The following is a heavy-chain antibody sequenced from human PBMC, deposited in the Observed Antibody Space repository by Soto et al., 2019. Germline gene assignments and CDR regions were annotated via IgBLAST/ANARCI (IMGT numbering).Heavy chain of an antibody. J-gene: IGHJ4*02. CDR2: MPYDGSNK. Sequence: QVQLVESGGGVVQSGRSLRLSCAASGFTFSRYDMHWVRQAPGKGLQWVAVMPYDGSNKYYADSVKGRFTISRDNSKNTLYLQMNSLSPEDTAVYYCAKNPDYSGFDYWGQGTLVTVSS. D-gene: IGHD1-26*01. CDR1: GFTFSRYD. V-gene: IGHV3-30*18. CDR3: AKNPDYSGFDY.